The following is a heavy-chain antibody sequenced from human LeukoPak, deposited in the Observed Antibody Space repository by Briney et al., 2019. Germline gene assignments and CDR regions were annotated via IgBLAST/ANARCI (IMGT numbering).Heavy chain of an antibody. V-gene: IGHV4-4*02. CDR2: IYHSGST. D-gene: IGHD6-19*01. CDR1: GGPISSDNW. CDR3: ARDDTSSGWADAFDI. Sequence: SGTLSLTCAVSGGPISSDNWWSWVRQPPGKGLEWIGEIYHSGSTSYNPSLKSRVTIEVDKSNNQFSLKLSSVTAADTAVYYCARDDTSSGWADAFDIWGQGTMVTVSS. J-gene: IGHJ3*02.